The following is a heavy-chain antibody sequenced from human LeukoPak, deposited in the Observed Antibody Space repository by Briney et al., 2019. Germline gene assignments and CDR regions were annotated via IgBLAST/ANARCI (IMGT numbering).Heavy chain of an antibody. D-gene: IGHD1-26*01. Sequence: GGSLRLSCVASGFTFSSYAMSWVRQAPGKGLEWVSAISGSGGTTFYADSVKGRFTISRDNSKNTLYLQMNSLGAEDTAVYYCAKGRSGSPGRYFDYWGQGTLVTVSS. CDR2: ISGSGGTT. J-gene: IGHJ4*02. CDR1: GFTFSSYA. CDR3: AKGRSGSPGRYFDY. V-gene: IGHV3-23*01.